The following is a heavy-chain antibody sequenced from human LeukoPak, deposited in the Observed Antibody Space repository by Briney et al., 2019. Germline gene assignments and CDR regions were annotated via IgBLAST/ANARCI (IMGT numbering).Heavy chain of an antibody. CDR1: GYTFTNYH. CDR2: MNPINGDS. D-gene: IGHD6-25*01. CDR3: ARTISFTASGYDY. Sequence: ASVKVSCKASGYTFTNYHINWVRQATGQGLEWVGWMNPINGDSGFAQKFQGRVTITRDSSISTSYMELRSLTSEDTAVYFCARTISFTASGYDYWGPGTLVTVSS. V-gene: IGHV1-8*03. J-gene: IGHJ4*02.